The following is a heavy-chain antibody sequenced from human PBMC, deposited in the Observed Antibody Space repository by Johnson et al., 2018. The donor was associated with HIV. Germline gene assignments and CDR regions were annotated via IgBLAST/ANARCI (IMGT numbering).Heavy chain of an antibody. Sequence: QVQLVESGGGVVQPGGSLRLSCAASGFTFSSYGMHWVRQVPGKGLEWVSGISGGGGSTYYADSVKGRFTISRDNSKNTLYLQMNSLRAEDTAVYYCAKDYGDYGFVRDAFDIWGQGTVVTVSS. CDR1: GFTFSSYG. J-gene: IGHJ3*02. CDR2: ISGGGGST. CDR3: AKDYGDYGFVRDAFDI. D-gene: IGHD4-17*01. V-gene: IGHV3-NL1*01.